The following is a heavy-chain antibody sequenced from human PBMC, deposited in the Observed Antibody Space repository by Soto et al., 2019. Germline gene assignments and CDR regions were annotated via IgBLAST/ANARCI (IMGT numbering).Heavy chain of an antibody. D-gene: IGHD7-27*01. CDR3: VKGPRNWGFDY. CDR1: GYTFTSHD. J-gene: IGHJ4*02. Sequence: QVQLVQSGAEVKKPGASVKVSCKASGYTFTSHDINWVRQTTGQGLEWMGWMNPNNGNTGYAQKFQGRATMTSSTSVSTAYMELSSLRSEDTAVYYCVKGPRNWGFDYWGQGTLVTVSS. V-gene: IGHV1-8*01. CDR2: MNPNNGNT.